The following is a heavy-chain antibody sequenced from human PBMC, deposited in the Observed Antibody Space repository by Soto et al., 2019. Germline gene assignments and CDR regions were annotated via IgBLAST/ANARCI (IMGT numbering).Heavy chain of an antibody. Sequence: GGSLRLSCAASGFTFSSYAMRWVRQAPVKGLEWVSAISGSGGSTYYADSVKGRFTISRDNSKNTLYLQMNSLRAEDTAVYYCAKDAIPTFDFDSTGYFYDYWGHGSLVTVSS. D-gene: IGHD3-22*01. CDR1: GFTFSSYA. J-gene: IGHJ4*01. V-gene: IGHV3-23*01. CDR2: ISGSGGST. CDR3: AKDAIPTFDFDSTGYFYDY.